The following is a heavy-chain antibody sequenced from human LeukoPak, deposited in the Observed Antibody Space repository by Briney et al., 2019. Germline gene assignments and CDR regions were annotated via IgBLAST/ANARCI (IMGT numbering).Heavy chain of an antibody. CDR2: IIPIFGTA. D-gene: IGHD3-16*01. CDR1: GITFNYCT. V-gene: IGHV1-69*05. J-gene: IGHJ6*03. CDR3: AREQRGGLSGSLGGLFASYYTYYYMDV. Sequence: SVKVSCKASGITFNYCTISWVRQAPGQGLEWMGRIIPIFGTADYAQKFQGRVTMTTDESTNTAYMELSSLRSEDTAVYFCAREQRGGLSGSLGGLFASYYTYYYMDVWGRGTTVTVSS.